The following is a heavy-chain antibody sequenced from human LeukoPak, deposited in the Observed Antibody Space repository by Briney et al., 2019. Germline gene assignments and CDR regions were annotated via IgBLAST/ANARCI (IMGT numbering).Heavy chain of an antibody. CDR1: GYTFTSYY. Sequence: ASVKVSCKASGYTFTSYYMHWVRQAPGQGLEWMGWISAYNGNTNYAQKLQGRVTMTTDTSTSTAYMELRSLRSDDTAVYYCAVDFTYYYDSSGYLRDYWGQGTLVTVSS. D-gene: IGHD3-22*01. V-gene: IGHV1-18*04. J-gene: IGHJ4*02. CDR3: AVDFTYYYDSSGYLRDY. CDR2: ISAYNGNT.